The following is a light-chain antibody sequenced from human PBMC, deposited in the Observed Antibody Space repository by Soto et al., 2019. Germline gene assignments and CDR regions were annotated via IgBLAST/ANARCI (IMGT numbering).Light chain of an antibody. V-gene: IGLV1-44*01. CDR3: AAWDDSLIGYV. CDR1: SPNIGSNT. Sequence: QSVLTQPPSTSGTPGQRVTISCSGSSPNIGSNTVSWCQQLPGTAPKPLIYNNNQRPSGVPDRFSGSKSGTSASLAISGLQSEDEADYYCAAWDDSLIGYVFGTGTKVTVL. J-gene: IGLJ1*01. CDR2: NNN.